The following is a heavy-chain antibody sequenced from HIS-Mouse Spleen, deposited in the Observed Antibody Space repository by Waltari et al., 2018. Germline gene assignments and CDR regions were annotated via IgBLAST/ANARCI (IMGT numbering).Heavy chain of an antibody. D-gene: IGHD1-7*01. CDR3: ARELDRLSRSTGTPFDY. V-gene: IGHV3-20*01. CDR1: GFTFDDYG. J-gene: IGHJ4*02. Sequence: EVQLVESGGGVVRPGGSLRLSCAASGFTFDDYGMSWVRQAPGKGLEWVSGINWNGGSTGYADSVKGRFTISRDNAKNSLYLQMNSLRAEDTALYHCARELDRLSRSTGTPFDYWGQGTLVTVSS. CDR2: INWNGGST.